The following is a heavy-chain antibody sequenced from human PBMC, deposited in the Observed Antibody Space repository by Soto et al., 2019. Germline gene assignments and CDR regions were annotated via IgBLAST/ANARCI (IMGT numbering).Heavy chain of an antibody. CDR1: GYSFTSYW. D-gene: IGHD1-20*01. J-gene: IGHJ6*02. V-gene: IGHV5-10-1*01. CDR2: IDPSDSYT. Sequence: SGESLKISCKGSGYSFTSYWISWVRQMPGKGLEWMGRIDPSDSYTNYSPSFQGHVTISADKSISTDYLQWSSLKASDTAMYYCARNKRGIPYYGMDVWGQGTTVTVSS. CDR3: ARNKRGIPYYGMDV.